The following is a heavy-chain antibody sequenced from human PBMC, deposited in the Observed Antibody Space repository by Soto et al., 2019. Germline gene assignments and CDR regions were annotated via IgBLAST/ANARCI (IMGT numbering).Heavy chain of an antibody. CDR3: AKGQRGHHWYFDL. J-gene: IGHJ2*01. CDR2: ISGSGGST. Sequence: EVQLLESGGGLVQPGGSLRLSCAASGFTFSSYAMSWVRQAPGKGLEWVSAISGSGGSTYYADSVKGRFNISRDNSKNTLYLQMNSLRAEDTAVYYCAKGQRGHHWYFDLWGRGTLVTVSS. V-gene: IGHV3-23*01. CDR1: GFTFSSYA. D-gene: IGHD3-16*01.